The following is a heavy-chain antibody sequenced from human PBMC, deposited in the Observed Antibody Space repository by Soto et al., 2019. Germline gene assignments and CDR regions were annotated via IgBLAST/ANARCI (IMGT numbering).Heavy chain of an antibody. CDR3: ARTGYDRSGYFVEYYFDY. J-gene: IGHJ4*02. CDR1: GFTFSKYA. D-gene: IGHD3-22*01. CDR2: ISNDGSNA. V-gene: IGHV3-30-3*01. Sequence: QVQLVESGGGVVQPERSLRLSCAASGFTFSKYAMHWVRQARGTGLEWVAVISNDGSNAYYADSVKGRFTISRDNSENTLYLQMNSLREEDTAVYYCARTGYDRSGYFVEYYFDYWGQGTLVTVSS.